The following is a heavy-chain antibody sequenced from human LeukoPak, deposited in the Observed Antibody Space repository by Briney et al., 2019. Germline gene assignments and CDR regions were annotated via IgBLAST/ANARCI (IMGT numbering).Heavy chain of an antibody. D-gene: IGHD2-2*02. V-gene: IGHV1-69*01. CDR1: GGTFTNSA. CDR3: ARCGVPAAIPLDDYYYGMDV. CDR2: IIPIFGTA. Sequence: SVKVSCKASGGTFTNSAISWVRQAPGQGLEWMGGIIPIFGTANYAQKFQGRVTITADESTSTAYMELSSLRSEDTAVYYCARCGVPAAIPLDDYYYGMDVWGQGTTVTVSS. J-gene: IGHJ6*02.